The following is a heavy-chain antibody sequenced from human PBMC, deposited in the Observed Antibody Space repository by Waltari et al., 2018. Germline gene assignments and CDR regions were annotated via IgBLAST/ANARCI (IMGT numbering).Heavy chain of an antibody. J-gene: IGHJ4*02. Sequence: QVQLVESGGGVVQPGRSLRLSCAASGFTFSSYGMHWVRQAPGKGLEWVAVIWYDGSNKYYADSVKGRFTISRDNSKNTLYLQMNSLRAEDTAVYYCAKDLGELSHLGYFDYWGQGTLVTVSS. CDR2: IWYDGSNK. CDR3: AKDLGELSHLGYFDY. V-gene: IGHV3-33*06. CDR1: GFTFSSYG. D-gene: IGHD3-16*02.